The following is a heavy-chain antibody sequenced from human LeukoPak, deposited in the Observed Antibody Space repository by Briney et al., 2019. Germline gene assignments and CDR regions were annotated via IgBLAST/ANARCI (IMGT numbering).Heavy chain of an antibody. V-gene: IGHV3-21*01. J-gene: IGHJ4*02. CDR1: GFTFSSYS. D-gene: IGHD1-1*01. Sequence: GGSLRLSCVASGFTFSSYSMNWVRQAPGKGLGWVSSISSSSSYKYYTDSVKGRFTISRDNAKNSLYLQMNSLRAEDTAVYYCARSAAGTYYWGQGTLVTVSS. CDR3: ARSAAGTYY. CDR2: ISSSSSYK.